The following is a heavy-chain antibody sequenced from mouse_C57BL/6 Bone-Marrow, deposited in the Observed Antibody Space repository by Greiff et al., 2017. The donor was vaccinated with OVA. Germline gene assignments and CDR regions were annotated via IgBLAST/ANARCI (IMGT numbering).Heavy chain of an antibody. J-gene: IGHJ1*03. Sequence: DVKLQESGPGLVKPSQSLSLTCSVTGYSITSGYYWNWIRQFPGNKLEWMGYISYDGSNNYNPSLKNRISITRDTSKNQFFLKLNSVTTEDTATYYCARRVSNYDWYFDVWGTGTTVTVSS. CDR1: GYSITSGYY. V-gene: IGHV3-6*01. CDR3: ARRVSNYDWYFDV. D-gene: IGHD2-5*01. CDR2: ISYDGSN.